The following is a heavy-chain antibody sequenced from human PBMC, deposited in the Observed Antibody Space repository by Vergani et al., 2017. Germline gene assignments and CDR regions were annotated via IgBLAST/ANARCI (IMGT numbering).Heavy chain of an antibody. D-gene: IGHD6-19*01. CDR1: FDSIRNLY. Sequence: QVRLQESGPGLVKSSETLSLTCSVSFDSIRNLYCNWIRQPPGKGLEWIGSIHYSENTNYNPSLKTRVTISVDTSKNQFSLTLTSVTAADTAVYYCASDTHSGQRADRWGQGTQVTVSS. CDR3: ASDTHSGQRADR. V-gene: IGHV4-59*11. J-gene: IGHJ5*02. CDR2: IHYSENT.